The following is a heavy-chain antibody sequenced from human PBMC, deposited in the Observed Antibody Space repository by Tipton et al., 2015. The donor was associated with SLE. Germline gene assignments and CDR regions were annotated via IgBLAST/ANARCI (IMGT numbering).Heavy chain of an antibody. V-gene: IGHV4-34*01. J-gene: IGHJ6*03. CDR1: GGSFSGYY. Sequence: LRLSCAVYGGSFSGYYWSWIRQPPGKGLEWIGEINHSRSTNYNPSLKSRVTISVDTSKNQFSLKLSSVTAADTAVYYCAREWVGKLEWSIRGYYYYMDVWGKGTTVTVSS. CDR2: INHSRST. CDR3: AREWVGKLEWSIRGYYYYMDV. D-gene: IGHD3-3*01.